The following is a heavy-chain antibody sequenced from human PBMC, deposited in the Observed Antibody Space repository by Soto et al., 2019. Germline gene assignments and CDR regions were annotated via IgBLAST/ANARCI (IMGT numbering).Heavy chain of an antibody. D-gene: IGHD3-9*01. CDR1: GFTFSSYG. Sequence: QVQLVESGGGVVQPGRSLRLSCAASGFTFSSYGMHWVRQAPGKGLEWVAVISYDGSNKYYADSVKGRFTISRDNSKNRLYLQMNSLRAEDTAVYYCAKEGRDILTGYPDAFDIWGQGTMVTVSS. J-gene: IGHJ3*02. CDR2: ISYDGSNK. CDR3: AKEGRDILTGYPDAFDI. V-gene: IGHV3-30*18.